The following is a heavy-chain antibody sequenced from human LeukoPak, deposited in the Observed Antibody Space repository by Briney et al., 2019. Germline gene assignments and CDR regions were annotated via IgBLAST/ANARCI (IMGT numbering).Heavy chain of an antibody. D-gene: IGHD3-9*01. V-gene: IGHV1-2*02. CDR2: INPNSGGT. Sequence: ASVKVSCKAPGYTFTGYYMHWVRQAPGQGLEWMGWINPNSGGTNYAQNFQGRVTMTRDTSISTAYMELGRLRSDDTAVYYCAPTSARDWSYYFDYWGQGTLVTVSS. CDR3: APTSARDWSYYFDY. J-gene: IGHJ4*02. CDR1: GYTFTGYY.